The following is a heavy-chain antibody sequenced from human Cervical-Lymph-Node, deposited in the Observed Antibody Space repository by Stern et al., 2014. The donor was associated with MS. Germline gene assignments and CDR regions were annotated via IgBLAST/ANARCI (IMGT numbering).Heavy chain of an antibody. J-gene: IGHJ5*01. D-gene: IGHD1-1*01. CDR3: VRDLNWSFDS. CDR2: VIPIFDKT. CDR1: GGTFGRDT. Sequence: QMQLVQSGAEVKKPGSSVKVSCKSSGGTFGRDTLNWIRQAPGQGLEWMGRVIPIFDKTDYAEKFRGRVTISADRSTTTVYMELSSLTSEDTAIYYCVRDLNWSFDSWGQGTLVTVSS. V-gene: IGHV1-69*06.